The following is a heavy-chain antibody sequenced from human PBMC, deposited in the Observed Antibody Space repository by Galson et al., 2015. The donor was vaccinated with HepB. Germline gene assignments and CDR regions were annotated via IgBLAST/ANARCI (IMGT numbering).Heavy chain of an antibody. CDR2: INHSGST. D-gene: IGHD3-10*01. CDR3: ASIITMVRGVIGRMDV. Sequence: ETLSLTCAVYGGSFSGYYWSWIRQPPGKGLEWIGEINHSGSTNYNPSLKSRVTISVDTSKNQFSLKLSSVTAADTAVYYCASIITMVRGVIGRMDVWGQGTTVTVSS. J-gene: IGHJ6*02. V-gene: IGHV4-34*01. CDR1: GGSFSGYY.